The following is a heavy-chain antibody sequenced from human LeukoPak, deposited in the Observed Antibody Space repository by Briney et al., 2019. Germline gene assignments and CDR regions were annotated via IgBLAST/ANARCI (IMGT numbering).Heavy chain of an antibody. CDR3: AREGVWGGYRY. V-gene: IGHV4-59*12. Sequence: SETLSLTCTVSGGSISSYYWNWIRQPPGKGLEWIGFIYYSGSTNYNPSLKSRVTMSVDTSKNQFSLKLSSVTAADTAVYYCAREGVWGGYRYWGQGTLVTVSS. D-gene: IGHD3-16*02. J-gene: IGHJ4*02. CDR2: IYYSGST. CDR1: GGSISSYY.